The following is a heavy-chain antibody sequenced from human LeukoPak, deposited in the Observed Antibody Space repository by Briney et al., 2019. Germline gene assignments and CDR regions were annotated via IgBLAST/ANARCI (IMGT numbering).Heavy chain of an antibody. CDR2: IKQDGSER. D-gene: IGHD6-19*01. Sequence: GGSLRLSCAASGFTFDDYGMSWVRQAPGKGLEWVANIKQDGSERYSVESVKGRFTISRDNAKNMLYLQMSSLRAEDTAVYYCARKGAVAGTVDYWGQGTLVTVSS. J-gene: IGHJ4*02. CDR3: ARKGAVAGTVDY. V-gene: IGHV3-7*01. CDR1: GFTFDDYG.